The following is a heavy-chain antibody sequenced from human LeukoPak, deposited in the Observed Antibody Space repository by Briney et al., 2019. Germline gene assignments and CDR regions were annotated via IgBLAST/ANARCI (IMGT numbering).Heavy chain of an antibody. CDR3: AREKSYSSYHWFDP. CDR1: GGSISSYY. Sequence: PSETLSLTCTVSGGSISSYYWSWIRQPPGKGLEWIGYIYYSGSTNYNPSLKSRVTISVDTSKNQFSLELSSVTAADTAVYYCAREKSYSSYHWFDPWGQGTLVTVSS. D-gene: IGHD6-19*01. V-gene: IGHV4-59*01. J-gene: IGHJ5*02. CDR2: IYYSGST.